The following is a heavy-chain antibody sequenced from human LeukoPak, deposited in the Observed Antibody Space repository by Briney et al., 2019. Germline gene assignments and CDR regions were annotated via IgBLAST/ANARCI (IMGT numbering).Heavy chain of an antibody. CDR1: KFTSSNVW. D-gene: IGHD2/OR15-2a*01. J-gene: IGHJ4*02. V-gene: IGHV3-15*01. Sequence: PGGSLRLSCSASKFTSSNVWMSWVRQAPGKGLEWLGRIKPNTDGGTAAYAAPVEDRFTISRDDLKGMLYLQMNSLKIEDTAVYYCATYPQNRHWGQGTLVTVSS. CDR2: IKPNTDGGTA. CDR3: ATYPQNRH.